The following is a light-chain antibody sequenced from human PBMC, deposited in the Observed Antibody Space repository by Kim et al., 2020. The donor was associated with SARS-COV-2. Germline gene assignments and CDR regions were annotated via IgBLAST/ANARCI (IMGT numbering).Light chain of an antibody. V-gene: IGKV1-17*03. CDR1: QGISNY. CDR2: GAS. Sequence: ASVEDRVTITCRASQGISNYLAWFQQKPGRVPKRLIYGASILQSGVPARFSGGGSGTEFTLTISSLQPEDFATYYCQQHGNYPITFGQGTRLEIK. J-gene: IGKJ5*01. CDR3: QQHGNYPIT.